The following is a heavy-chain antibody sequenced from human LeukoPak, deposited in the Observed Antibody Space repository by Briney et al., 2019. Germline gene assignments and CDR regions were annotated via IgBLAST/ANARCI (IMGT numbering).Heavy chain of an antibody. CDR2: INPSGGST. J-gene: IGHJ4*02. V-gene: IGHV1-46*01. CDR3: ASLDGYYYDSSGYPVGY. Sequence: ASVKVSCKASGHTFTSYYMHWVRQAPGQGLEWMGIINPSGGSTSYAQKFQGRVTMTRDTSTSTVYIELSSLRSEDTAVYYCASLDGYYYDSSGYPVGYWGQGTLVTVSS. CDR1: GHTFTSYY. D-gene: IGHD3-22*01.